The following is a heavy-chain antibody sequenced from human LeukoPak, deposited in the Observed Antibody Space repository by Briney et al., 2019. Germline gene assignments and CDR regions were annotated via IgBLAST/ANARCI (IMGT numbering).Heavy chain of an antibody. Sequence: GGSLRLSCAVSGFTFSSRWMSWVRQAPGKGLEWVAYIKEDGSEKFYVDSVKGRFTVSRDNAKNSLYLEMSSLRAEDTAVYYCARDWASVTQASLDYWGQGTLVTVSS. J-gene: IGHJ4*02. CDR3: ARDWASVTQASLDY. CDR1: GFTFSSRW. V-gene: IGHV3-7*03. CDR2: IKEDGSEK. D-gene: IGHD4-17*01.